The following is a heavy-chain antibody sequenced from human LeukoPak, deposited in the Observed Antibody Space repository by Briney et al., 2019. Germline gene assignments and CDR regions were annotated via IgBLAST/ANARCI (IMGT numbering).Heavy chain of an antibody. CDR1: GFTFSSYS. J-gene: IGHJ6*02. CDR2: ISSSSSYI. V-gene: IGHV3-21*01. Sequence: GGPLRLSCAASGFTFSSYSMNWVRQAPGKGLEWVSSISSSSSYIYYADSVKGRFTISRDNSKNTLYLQMNSLRAEDTAVYYCAKDLTVPYYDSGDVWGQGTTVTVSS. D-gene: IGHD3-22*01. CDR3: AKDLTVPYYDSGDV.